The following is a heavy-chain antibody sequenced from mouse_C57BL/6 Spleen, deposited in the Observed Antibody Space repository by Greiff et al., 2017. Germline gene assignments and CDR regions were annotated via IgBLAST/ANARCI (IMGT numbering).Heavy chain of an antibody. J-gene: IGHJ4*01. CDR1: GFTFSSYG. D-gene: IGHD4-1*01. CDR3: ARNWEYYYAMDY. V-gene: IGHV5-6*01. Sequence: EVQLQESGGDLVKPGGSLKLSCAASGFTFSSYGMSWVRQTPDKRLEWVATISSGGSYTYYPDSVKGRFTISRDNAKNTLYLQMSSLKSEDTAMYYCARNWEYYYAMDYWGQGTSVTVSS. CDR2: ISSGGSYT.